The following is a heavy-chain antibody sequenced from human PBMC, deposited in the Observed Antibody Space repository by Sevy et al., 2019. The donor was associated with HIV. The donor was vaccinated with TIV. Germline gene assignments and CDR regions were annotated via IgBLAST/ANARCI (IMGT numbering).Heavy chain of an antibody. CDR2: IYTSGST. J-gene: IGHJ5*02. CDR1: GCSISSYY. Sequence: SETLSLTCTVSGCSISSYYWSWIRQPAGKGLEWIGRIYTSGSTNYNPSLKSRVTRSVDTSKNQFSLKLSSVTAADTAVYYSASDGIAVGYCSSTSCYTGHWFDPWGQGSLVTVSS. CDR3: ASDGIAVGYCSSTSCYTGHWFDP. D-gene: IGHD2-2*02. V-gene: IGHV4-4*07.